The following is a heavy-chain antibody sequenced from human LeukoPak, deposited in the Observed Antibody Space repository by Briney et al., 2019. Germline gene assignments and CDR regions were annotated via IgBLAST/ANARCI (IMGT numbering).Heavy chain of an antibody. D-gene: IGHD1-26*01. J-gene: IGHJ4*02. CDR3: ARDLVDGVGAPGAY. CDR2: INTYNGNT. V-gene: IGHV1-18*01. Sequence: ASVKVSCQASGYTFTSYGITWMRQAPGQGLEWMGWINTYNGNTNYAQKLQGRVTITTDTSTGTAYMELRSLRSDDTAVFYCARDLVDGVGAPGAYWGQGALVTVSS. CDR1: GYTFTSYG.